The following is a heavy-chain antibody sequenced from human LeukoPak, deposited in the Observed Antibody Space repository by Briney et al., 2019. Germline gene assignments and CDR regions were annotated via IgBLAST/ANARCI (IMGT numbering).Heavy chain of an antibody. CDR1: GYTFTSYD. Sequence: ALVKVSCKASGYTFTSYDINWVRQATGQGLEWMGWMNPNSGNTGYAQKFQGRVTMTRNTSISTAYMELSSLRSEDTAVYYCARSRGYDFWSGYHHWFDPWGQGTLVTVSS. V-gene: IGHV1-8*01. J-gene: IGHJ5*02. CDR2: MNPNSGNT. D-gene: IGHD3-3*01. CDR3: ARSRGYDFWSGYHHWFDP.